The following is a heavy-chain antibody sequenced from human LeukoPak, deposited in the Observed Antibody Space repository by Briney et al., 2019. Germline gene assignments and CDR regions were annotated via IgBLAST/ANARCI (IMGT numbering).Heavy chain of an antibody. D-gene: IGHD4-17*01. CDR3: AVDYGDYEYFQH. CDR2: ISSSSSYI. J-gene: IGHJ1*01. Sequence: GRSLRLSCAASGFTLSSYSMNWVRQAPGKGPEWVSSISSSSSYIYYADSVKGRFTISRDNAKNSLYLQMNSLRAEDTAVYYCAVDYGDYEYFQHWGQGTLVTVSS. CDR1: GFTLSSYS. V-gene: IGHV3-21*01.